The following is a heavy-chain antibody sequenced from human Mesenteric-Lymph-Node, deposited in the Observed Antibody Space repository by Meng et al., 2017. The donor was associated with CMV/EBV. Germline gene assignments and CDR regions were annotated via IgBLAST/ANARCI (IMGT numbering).Heavy chain of an antibody. V-gene: IGHV3-74*01. J-gene: IGHJ6*02. CDR1: GLTFSNHW. CDR3: ARDSATFSYYYGMDV. CDR2: ISSDGTSI. Sequence: GSLRLSCAVSGLTFSNHWMHWVRQAPGKGLVWVACISSDGTSISYADSVKGRFTISRDNAKNTLYLQMNSLRVEDTAVFYCARDSATFSYYYGMDVWGQGTTVTVSS. D-gene: IGHD2/OR15-2a*01.